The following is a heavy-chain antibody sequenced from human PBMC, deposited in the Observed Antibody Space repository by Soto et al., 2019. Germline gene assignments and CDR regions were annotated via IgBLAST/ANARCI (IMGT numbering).Heavy chain of an antibody. CDR1: GLNFDDFA. J-gene: IGHJ4*02. Sequence: GGSLRLSCVGTGLNFDDFAMHWVRQAPGKGLEWVSGITWNSRVLAYADSVKGRFTISRDNARNSLYLQMDSLRDEDTALYYCAKGRHDFWSPYFDSWGQGTLVTVSS. CDR3: AKGRHDFWSPYFDS. D-gene: IGHD3-3*01. V-gene: IGHV3-9*01. CDR2: ITWNSRVL.